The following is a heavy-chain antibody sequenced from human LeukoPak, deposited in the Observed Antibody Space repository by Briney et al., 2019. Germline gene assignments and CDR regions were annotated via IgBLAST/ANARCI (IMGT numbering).Heavy chain of an antibody. CDR2: IYYSGST. CDR3: ARGYCSGGSCFDY. V-gene: IGHV4-59*01. D-gene: IGHD2-15*01. Sequence: PSETLSLTCTVSGGSISSYYWSWIRQPPGKGLEWIGYIYYSGSTNYNPSLKGRVTISVDTSKNQFSLKLSSVTAADTAVYYCARGYCSGGSCFDYWGQGTLVTVSS. CDR1: GGSISSYY. J-gene: IGHJ4*02.